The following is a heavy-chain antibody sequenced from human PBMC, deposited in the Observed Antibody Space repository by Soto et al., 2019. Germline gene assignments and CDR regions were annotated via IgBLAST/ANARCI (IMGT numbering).Heavy chain of an antibody. CDR1: GGSISSYY. Sequence: PSETLSLTCTVSGGSISSYYWSWIRQPPGKGLEWIGYIYYSGSTNYNPSLKSRVTISVDTSKNQFSLKLSSVTAADTAVYYCARDLAEYSSSSHYYYYGMDVWGQGTTVTVSS. V-gene: IGHV4-59*01. D-gene: IGHD6-6*01. J-gene: IGHJ6*02. CDR2: IYYSGST. CDR3: ARDLAEYSSSSHYYYYGMDV.